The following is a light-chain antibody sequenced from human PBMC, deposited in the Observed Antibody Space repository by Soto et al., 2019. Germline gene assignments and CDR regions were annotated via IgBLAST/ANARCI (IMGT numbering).Light chain of an antibody. CDR2: EVN. CDR1: SSDVGGYNY. CDR3: SSYAGSSSV. J-gene: IGLJ1*01. Sequence: QSALTQPPPASGSPGQSVAISCTGTSSDVGGYNYVSWYQQHPGKAPKLMIYEVNKRPSGVPDRFSGSKSGNTASLTVSGLQAEDEADYYCSSYAGSSSVFGTGTKV. V-gene: IGLV2-8*01.